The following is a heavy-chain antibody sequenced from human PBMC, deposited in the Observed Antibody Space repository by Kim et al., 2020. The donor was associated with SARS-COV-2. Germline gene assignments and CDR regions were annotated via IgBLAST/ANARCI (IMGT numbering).Heavy chain of an antibody. J-gene: IGHJ4*02. CDR3: ARDRTAFDY. D-gene: IGHD1-1*01. Sequence: GGSLRLSCAVSGLTFSTTDMHWVRQAPGKGLEWIAYISRSGSAIVYADSVKGRFTISRDEAKNSIFLQMNSLRDEDTAVKYFARDRTAFDYWGQGTLVTV. CDR1: GLTFSTTD. CDR2: ISRSGSAI. V-gene: IGHV3-48*02.